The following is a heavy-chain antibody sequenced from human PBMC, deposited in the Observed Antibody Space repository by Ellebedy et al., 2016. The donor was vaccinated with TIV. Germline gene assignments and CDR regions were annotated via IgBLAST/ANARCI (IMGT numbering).Heavy chain of an antibody. D-gene: IGHD2-15*01. CDR2: IYYSGST. CDR3: ARVVWQLPVSYAFDI. CDR1: GGSISSYY. V-gene: IGHV4-59*01. Sequence: MPSETLSLTCTVSGGSISSYYWRWIRQLPGKGLEWIGYIYYSGSTNYNPSLKSRVTITVDTSKNQFSLKLSSVTAADTAVYYCARVVWQLPVSYAFDIWGQGTMVTVSS. J-gene: IGHJ3*02.